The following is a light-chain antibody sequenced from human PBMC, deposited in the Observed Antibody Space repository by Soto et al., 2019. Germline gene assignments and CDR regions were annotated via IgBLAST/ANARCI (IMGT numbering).Light chain of an antibody. CDR1: QSVSSN. Sequence: EIVMTQSPATLSVSPGERATLSCRASQSVSSNLAWYQQKPGQAPRLLIYDASYRATGIPARFSGSGSGTDFTLTISDVQPEDFAVYYCQQYGSSGTFGQGTKVDIK. CDR2: DAS. J-gene: IGKJ1*01. CDR3: QQYGSSGT. V-gene: IGKV3D-15*01.